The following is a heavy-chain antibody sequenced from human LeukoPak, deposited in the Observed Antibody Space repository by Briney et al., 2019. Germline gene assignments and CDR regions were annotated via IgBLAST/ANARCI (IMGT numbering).Heavy chain of an antibody. Sequence: SETLSLTCTVSGGSISSYYWSWIRQPPGKGLEWIGYIYTSGSTNYNPSLKSRVTISVDTSKNQFSLRLSSVTAADTAVYFCAKSIASAGTNSCYYMDVWGTGTTVTVSS. CDR2: IYTSGST. V-gene: IGHV4-4*09. D-gene: IGHD6-13*01. J-gene: IGHJ6*03. CDR3: AKSIASAGTNSCYYMDV. CDR1: GGSISSYY.